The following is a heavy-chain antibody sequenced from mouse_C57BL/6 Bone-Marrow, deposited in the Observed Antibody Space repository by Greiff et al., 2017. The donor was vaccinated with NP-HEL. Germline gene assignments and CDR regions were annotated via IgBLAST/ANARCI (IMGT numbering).Heavy chain of an antibody. D-gene: IGHD1-1*01. CDR1: GYTFTSYW. J-gene: IGHJ2*01. CDR2: IHPNSGST. V-gene: IGHV1-64*01. Sequence: QVQLQQPGAELVKPGASVKLSCKASGYTFTSYWMHWVKQRPGQGLEWIGMIHPNSGSTNYNEKFKSKATLTVDKSSSTAYMQRSSLTSEDSAVYYCARRSYYYGSSYDYWGQGTTLTVSS. CDR3: ARRSYYYGSSYDY.